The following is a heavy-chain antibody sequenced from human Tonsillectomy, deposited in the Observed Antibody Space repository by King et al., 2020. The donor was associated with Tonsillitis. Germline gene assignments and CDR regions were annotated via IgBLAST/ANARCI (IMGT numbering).Heavy chain of an antibody. CDR1: GFTFSNYW. Sequence: VQLVESGGGLVQPGGSLRLSCTASGFTFSNYWISWVRQAPGKGLERVANIKEDGSVEDYVDSGRGRFSISRDNAKNSLYLQMSSLRAEDTAVYYCVPKHGYDDYRRTAHWGQGTMVTVSS. CDR2: IKEDGSVE. V-gene: IGHV3-7*01. D-gene: IGHD4-17*01. CDR3: VPKHGYDDYRRTAH. J-gene: IGHJ4*02.